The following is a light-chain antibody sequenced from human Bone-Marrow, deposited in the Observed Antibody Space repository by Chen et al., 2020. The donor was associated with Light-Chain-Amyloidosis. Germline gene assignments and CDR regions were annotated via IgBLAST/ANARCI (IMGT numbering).Light chain of an antibody. CDR1: QTISSNY. V-gene: IGKV3-20*01. J-gene: IGKJ4*01. CDR3: QQYGTSPLT. CDR2: GSS. Sequence: EIVLTQSPGTLSLSPGEGANLSCRASQTISSNYLTWYQQKFGQAPRLLISGSSSRATGIPDRFTGSGAGTDFTLTINRLEPEDFAMYYCQQYGTSPLTFGGGTKVEI.